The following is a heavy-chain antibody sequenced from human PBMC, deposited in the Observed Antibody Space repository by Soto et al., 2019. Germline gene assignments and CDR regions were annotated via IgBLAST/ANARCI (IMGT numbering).Heavy chain of an antibody. CDR3: ARVIGSSSGWYYYYYGMDV. J-gene: IGHJ6*02. D-gene: IGHD1-26*01. V-gene: IGHV1-69*01. CDR2: IIPIFGTA. CDR1: GGTFSSYA. Sequence: QVQLVQSGAEVKKPGSSVKVSCKASGGTFSSYAITWVRQAPGQGLEWMGGIIPIFGTANYAQKFQGRVTITADESTSTAYMELSSLRSEDTAVYYWARVIGSSSGWYYYYYGMDVWGQGTTVTVSS.